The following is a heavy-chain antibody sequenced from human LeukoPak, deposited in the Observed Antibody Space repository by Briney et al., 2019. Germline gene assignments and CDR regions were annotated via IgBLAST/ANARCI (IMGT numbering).Heavy chain of an antibody. Sequence: GGSLRLSCAASGFTFSSFWMSWVRQAPGKGLEWVANINQDGSVKNYVDSVEGRFSISRDNAKNSLYLQMNSLRAGDTAVYYCTRQTDRDAYNRHWGQGTLVTVSS. D-gene: IGHD5-24*01. CDR1: GFTFSSFW. CDR2: INQDGSVK. V-gene: IGHV3-7*05. CDR3: TRQTDRDAYNRH. J-gene: IGHJ4*02.